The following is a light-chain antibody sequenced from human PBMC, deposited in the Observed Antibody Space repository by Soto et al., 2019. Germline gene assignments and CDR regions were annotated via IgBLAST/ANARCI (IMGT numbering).Light chain of an antibody. J-gene: IGKJ1*01. Sequence: DIQMTQSPSSLSASVGDRVTITCRASQSISTYLNGYQQKPGKDPKLLIYAASTLQSGVPSRFSGSGSGTEFTLTISSLQPEDFAAYYCPQGYSTPRTFGQGTKVDIK. CDR2: AAS. CDR3: PQGYSTPRT. V-gene: IGKV1-39*01. CDR1: QSISTY.